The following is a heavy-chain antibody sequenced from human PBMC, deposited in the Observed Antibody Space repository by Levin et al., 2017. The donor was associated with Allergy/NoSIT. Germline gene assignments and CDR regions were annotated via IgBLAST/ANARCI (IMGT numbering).Heavy chain of an antibody. CDR1: GGSISSYY. D-gene: IGHD3-10*01. CDR2: IYYSGST. CDR3: ARLFMVRGVIISSWYFDR. J-gene: IGHJ2*01. Sequence: SETLSLTCTVSGGSISSYYWSWIRQPPGKGLEWIGYIYYSGSTNYNPSLKSRVTISVDTSKNQFSLKLSSVTAADTAVYYCARLFMVRGVIISSWYFDRWGRGTLVTVSS. V-gene: IGHV4-59*01.